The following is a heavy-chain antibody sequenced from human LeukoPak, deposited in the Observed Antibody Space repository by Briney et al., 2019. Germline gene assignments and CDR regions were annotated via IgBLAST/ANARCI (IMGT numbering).Heavy chain of an antibody. CDR3: ARVQDGYNQRYYYYYMDV. CDR2: INWNGGST. J-gene: IGHJ6*03. CDR1: GFTFDDYG. Sequence: GGSLRLSCAASGFTFDDYGMSWVRQAPGKGLEWVSGINWNGGSTGYADSVKGRFTISRDNAKNSLYLQMNSLRAEDTAVYYCARVQDGYNQRYYYYYMDVWGKGTTVTVSS. D-gene: IGHD5-24*01. V-gene: IGHV3-20*04.